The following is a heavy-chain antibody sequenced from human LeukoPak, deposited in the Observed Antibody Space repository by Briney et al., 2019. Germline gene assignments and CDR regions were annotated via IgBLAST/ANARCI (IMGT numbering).Heavy chain of an antibody. J-gene: IGHJ6*01. V-gene: IGHV4-39*01. CDR1: GGSISSSSYY. Sequence: SETLSLTCTVSGGSISSSSYYWGWLRQPPGKGLEWTGIIYYSGSTYYNPSLKSRVTISVDTSKNQFSLKLSSLTAADTAVYYCARHRTPDYYYGMDVWGQGTTVTVSS. CDR2: IYYSGST. CDR3: ARHRTPDYYYGMDV.